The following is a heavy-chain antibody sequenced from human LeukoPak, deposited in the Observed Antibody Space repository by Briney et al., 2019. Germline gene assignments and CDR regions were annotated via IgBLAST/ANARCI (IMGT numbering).Heavy chain of an antibody. CDR1: GFTFDDYA. J-gene: IGHJ4*02. V-gene: IGHV3-9*01. CDR2: ISWNSGSI. CDR3: AMSGGWYEIDY. D-gene: IGHD6-19*01. Sequence: GVSLRLSCAASGFTFDDYAMHWVRQAPGKGLEWVSGISWNSGSIGYADSVKGRFTISRDNAKNSLYLQMNSLRAEDTALYYCAMSGGWYEIDYWGQGTLVTVSS.